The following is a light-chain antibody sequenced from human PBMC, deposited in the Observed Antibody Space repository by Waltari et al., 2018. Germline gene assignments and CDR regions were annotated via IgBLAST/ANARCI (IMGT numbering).Light chain of an antibody. Sequence: DIQMTKSPSTLSASVGDRVIITCRATQSITTWLAWYQQKPGQAPKLLIYKTSTFESGVPARCSGSGSGTEFTLTISILQPDDVATYYCQHYNSYAGDTFGQGTKLEI. CDR1: QSITTW. V-gene: IGKV1-5*03. CDR3: QHYNSYAGDT. J-gene: IGKJ2*01. CDR2: KTS.